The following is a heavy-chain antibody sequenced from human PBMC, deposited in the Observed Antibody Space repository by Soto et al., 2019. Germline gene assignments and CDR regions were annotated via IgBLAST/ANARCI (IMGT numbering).Heavy chain of an antibody. D-gene: IGHD3-10*01. V-gene: IGHV1-69*02. Sequence: QVQLVQSGAEVKKPGSSVKVSCKASGDTFNFYTINWVRQAPGLGLEWMGRFNPILSFSNSALKFQGRVTLTADKSTSTAYMVLSNLRSEDTAIYYCATSFGSGSRAFDYWGQGALVTVSS. CDR1: GDTFNFYT. J-gene: IGHJ4*02. CDR2: FNPILSFS. CDR3: ATSFGSGSRAFDY.